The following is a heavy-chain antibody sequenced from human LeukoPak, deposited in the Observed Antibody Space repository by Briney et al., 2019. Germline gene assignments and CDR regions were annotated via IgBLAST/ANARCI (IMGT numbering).Heavy chain of an antibody. D-gene: IGHD5-24*01. CDR3: ATKFLLHGYNYYFDY. V-gene: IGHV1-24*01. CDR2: FDPEDGET. CDR1: GYTLTELS. Sequence: GASVKVSCKVSGYTLTELSMHWVRQAPGKGLEWMGGFDPEDGETIYAQKFQGRVTMTEDTSTDTAYMELSSLRSEDTAVYYCATKFLLHGYNYYFDYWGQGTLVTVSS. J-gene: IGHJ4*02.